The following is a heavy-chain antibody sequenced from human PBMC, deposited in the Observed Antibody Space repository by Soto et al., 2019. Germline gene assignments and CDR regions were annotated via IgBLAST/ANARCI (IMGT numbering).Heavy chain of an antibody. CDR3: VKEEWQWLAQTRGFDY. CDR2: ISGSGGST. V-gene: IGHV3-23*01. J-gene: IGHJ4*02. CDR1: GFTYSSYA. D-gene: IGHD6-19*01. Sequence: EVQLLESGGGLVQPGGSLRLSCAASGFTYSSYAMSWVRQAPGKGLEWVSAISGSGGSTYYADSVKGRFTISRDNSKNTLYLQMNSLRAEDTAVYYCVKEEWQWLAQTRGFDYWGQGTLVTVSS.